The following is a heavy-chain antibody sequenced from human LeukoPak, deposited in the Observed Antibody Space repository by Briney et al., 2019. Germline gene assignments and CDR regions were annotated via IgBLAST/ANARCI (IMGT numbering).Heavy chain of an antibody. D-gene: IGHD3-10*01. CDR2: ISRSSSTI. J-gene: IGHJ3*02. V-gene: IGHV3-48*04. CDR1: GFTFSSYS. Sequence: GGSLRLSCAASGFTFSSYSMNWVRQAPGKGLEWVSYISRSSSTIYYADSVKGRFTISRDNAKNSLYLQMNSLRAEDTAVYYCARDLPADYYGSAFDAFDIWGQGTMVTVSS. CDR3: ARDLPADYYGSAFDAFDI.